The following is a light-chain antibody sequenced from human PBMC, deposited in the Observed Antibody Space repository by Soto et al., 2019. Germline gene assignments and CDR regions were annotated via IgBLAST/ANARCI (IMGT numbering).Light chain of an antibody. Sequence: ETVMTQSPATLSVSPGDRVTLSCRASQTIHTNLAWFQQKPGQAPKLLIYGASTRDTGVPARFTGSGSGTEFTLTISSPQSEDFAVYFCQQYNNWPPWTFGQGTKVEI. CDR2: GAS. CDR1: QTIHTN. CDR3: QQYNNWPPWT. J-gene: IGKJ1*01. V-gene: IGKV3-15*01.